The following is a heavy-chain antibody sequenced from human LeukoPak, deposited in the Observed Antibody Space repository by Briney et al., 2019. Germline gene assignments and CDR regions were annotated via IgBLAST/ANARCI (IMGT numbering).Heavy chain of an antibody. D-gene: IGHD2-15*01. CDR1: GFTFNNYG. J-gene: IGHJ4*02. Sequence: PGGSLRLSCAASGFTFNNYGMSWVRRAPGKGLEWVSSVSGSGGGTYYADSVKGRFTISRDNSKNTLSLQMNSLRAEDTALYYCAKRAYCSGGSCPRFQTYYFDYWGQGTLVTVSS. CDR2: VSGSGGGT. CDR3: AKRAYCSGGSCPRFQTYYFDY. V-gene: IGHV3-23*01.